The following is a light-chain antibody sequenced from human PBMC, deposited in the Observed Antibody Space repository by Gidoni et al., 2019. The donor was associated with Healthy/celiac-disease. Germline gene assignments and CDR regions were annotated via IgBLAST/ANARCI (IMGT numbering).Light chain of an antibody. CDR3: QQRSNWPSLT. CDR1: QSVSSY. Sequence: EIVLTQSPATLSWSPGERATLSCRASQSVSSYLDWYQQKPGQAPRLLIYDASNRATGIPARFSGSWSGTDFTLTISSLDPEDFAVYYCQQRSNWPSLTFGGGTKVEIK. V-gene: IGKV3-11*01. CDR2: DAS. J-gene: IGKJ4*01.